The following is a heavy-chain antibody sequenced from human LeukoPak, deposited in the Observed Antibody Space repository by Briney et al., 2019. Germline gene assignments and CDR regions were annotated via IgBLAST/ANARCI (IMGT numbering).Heavy chain of an antibody. CDR3: AKDRPYDYDNSGFMAFDI. J-gene: IGHJ3*02. CDR2: IGGSGVTT. Sequence: SGGSLRLSCAASGFTFGRYAMIWVRQAPGKGLEWVSTIGGSGVTTYYADSVKGRFTISRDNSKNTMYLQMNSLRAEDTALYYCAKDRPYDYDNSGFMAFDIWGQGTMVTVS. D-gene: IGHD3-22*01. V-gene: IGHV3-23*01. CDR1: GFTFGRYA.